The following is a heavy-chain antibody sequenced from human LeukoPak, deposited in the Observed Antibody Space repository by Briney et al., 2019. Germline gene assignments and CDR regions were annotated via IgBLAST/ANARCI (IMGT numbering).Heavy chain of an antibody. CDR3: ARAVSSGYYYRIDP. J-gene: IGHJ5*02. D-gene: IGHD3-22*01. Sequence: SETLSLTCAVYGGSFSGYYWSWIRQPPGKGLEWIGEINHSGSTNYNPSLKSRVTISVDTSRNQFSLELSSVTAADTAVYYCARAVSSGYYYRIDPWGQGTLVTVSS. CDR2: INHSGST. V-gene: IGHV4-34*01. CDR1: GGSFSGYY.